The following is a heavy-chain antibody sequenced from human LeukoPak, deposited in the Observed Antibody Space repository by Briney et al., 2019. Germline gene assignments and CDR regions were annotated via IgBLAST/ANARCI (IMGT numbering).Heavy chain of an antibody. D-gene: IGHD2-15*01. CDR1: GFTFSSYA. V-gene: IGHV3-23*01. Sequence: GRSLRLSCAASGFTFSSYAMSWVRQAPGKGLEWVSAISGSGGSTYYADSVKGRFTISRDNSKNTLYLQMNSLRAEDTAVYYCANLKLLPTIDYWGQGTLVTVSS. J-gene: IGHJ4*02. CDR3: ANLKLLPTIDY. CDR2: ISGSGGST.